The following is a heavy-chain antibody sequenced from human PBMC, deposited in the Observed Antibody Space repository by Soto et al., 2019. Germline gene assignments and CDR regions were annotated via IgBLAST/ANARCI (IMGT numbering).Heavy chain of an antibody. CDR2: ISAYNGNT. Sequence: ASVKVSCKASGYTFTSYGISWVRQAPGQGLEWMGWISAYNGNTNYAQKPQGRVTMTTDTSTSTAYMELRSLRSDDTAVYYCARDHYSSSSGYGMDVWGQGTTVTVS. CDR1: GYTFTSYG. V-gene: IGHV1-18*04. J-gene: IGHJ6*02. D-gene: IGHD6-6*01. CDR3: ARDHYSSSSGYGMDV.